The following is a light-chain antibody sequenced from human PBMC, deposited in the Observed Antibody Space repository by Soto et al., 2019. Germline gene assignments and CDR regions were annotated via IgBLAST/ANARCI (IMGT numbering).Light chain of an antibody. CDR2: HVS. J-gene: IGLJ1*01. V-gene: IGLV2-14*01. Sequence: SALPQPASLSGSPGQSITISRTGTSSDVGAYNYVSWYQQHPAKIPKLMIYHVSNRPSGVSDRFSGSKSGNTASLTISGLQAEDEADYYCYSYTTSSTYVFGTGTKVTVL. CDR3: YSYTTSSTYV. CDR1: SSDVGAYNY.